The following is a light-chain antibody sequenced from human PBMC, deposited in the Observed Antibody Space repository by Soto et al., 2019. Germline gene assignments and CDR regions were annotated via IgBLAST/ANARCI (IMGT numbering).Light chain of an antibody. J-gene: IGKJ2*01. CDR3: QQCYRSPYT. CDR2: VAS. V-gene: IGKV1-39*01. CDR1: QSISSY. Sequence: DIQMTQSPSSLSASVEDRVTITCRASQSISSYLNWYQQKPGKAPKFLIYVASTLQSGVPSRFSGSGSGTDFTLTISSLQPEDFATYYCQQCYRSPYTFGQGTKLEIK.